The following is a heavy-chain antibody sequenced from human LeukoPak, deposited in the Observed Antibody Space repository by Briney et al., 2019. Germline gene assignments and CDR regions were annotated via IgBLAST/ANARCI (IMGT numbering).Heavy chain of an antibody. Sequence: PGESLSLSCAASGFSVIGNYLTWVRQAPGRGLEWVSFINIHDDAFYADSVKGRFTVSRDNSKNILYLQMNSLRAEDTAIYYCARGLVYYDTTGSYLAERPYFDSWGQGTLVTVSS. V-gene: IGHV3-53*01. D-gene: IGHD3-16*01. CDR3: ARGLVYYDTTGSYLAERPYFDS. CDR2: INIHDDA. J-gene: IGHJ4*02. CDR1: GFSVIGNY.